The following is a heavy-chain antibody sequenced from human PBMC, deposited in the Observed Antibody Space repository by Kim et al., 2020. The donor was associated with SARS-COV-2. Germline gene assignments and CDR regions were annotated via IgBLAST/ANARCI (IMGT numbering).Heavy chain of an antibody. CDR3: AAGYSSSWSFDY. J-gene: IGHJ4*02. V-gene: IGHV6-1*01. D-gene: IGHD6-13*01. Sequence: DYAVSVKSRITINPDTSKNQFSLQLNSVTPEDTAVYYCAAGYSSSWSFDYWGQGTLVTVSS.